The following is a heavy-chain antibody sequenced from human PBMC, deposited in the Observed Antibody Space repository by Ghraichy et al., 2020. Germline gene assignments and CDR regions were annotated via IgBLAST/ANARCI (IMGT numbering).Heavy chain of an antibody. CDR3: AKGLLGYCSSTSCFSTPFDY. V-gene: IGHV3-30*18. Sequence: GGSLRLSCAASGFTFSSYGMHWVRQAPGKGLEWVAVISYDGSNKYYADSVKGRFTISRDNSKNTLYLQMNSLRAEDTAVYYCAKGLLGYCSSTSCFSTPFDYWGQGTLVTVSS. D-gene: IGHD2-2*01. CDR2: ISYDGSNK. CDR1: GFTFSSYG. J-gene: IGHJ4*02.